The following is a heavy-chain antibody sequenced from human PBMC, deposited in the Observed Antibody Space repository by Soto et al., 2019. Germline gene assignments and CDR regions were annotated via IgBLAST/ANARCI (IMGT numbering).Heavy chain of an antibody. Sequence: ASVKVSCKASGYTFTRYYMHWVRQAPGQRLEWMGWINAGNGNTKYSQKFQGRVTITRDTSASTAYMELSSLRSEDTAVYYCARGFIGYSSSWYNWFDPWGQGTLVTVSS. J-gene: IGHJ5*02. D-gene: IGHD6-13*01. CDR2: INAGNGNT. V-gene: IGHV1-3*01. CDR1: GYTFTRYY. CDR3: ARGFIGYSSSWYNWFDP.